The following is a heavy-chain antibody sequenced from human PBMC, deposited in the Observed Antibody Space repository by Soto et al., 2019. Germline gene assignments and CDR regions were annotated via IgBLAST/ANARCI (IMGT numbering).Heavy chain of an antibody. V-gene: IGHV4-31*03. CDR2: IYYSGST. CDR3: ARVKEYIWVSFYFDY. CDR1: GGSISSGGYY. J-gene: IGHJ4*02. D-gene: IGHD3-16*01. Sequence: QVQLQESGPGLVKPSQTLSLTCTVSGGSISSGGYYWSWIRQHPGKGLEWIGYIYYSGSTYYNPSPKSRVTISVDTSKNQFSLKLSSVTAADTAVYYCARVKEYIWVSFYFDYWGQGTLVTVSS.